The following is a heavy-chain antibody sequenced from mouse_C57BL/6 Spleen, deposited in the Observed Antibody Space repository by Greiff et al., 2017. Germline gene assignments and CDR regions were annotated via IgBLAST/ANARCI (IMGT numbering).Heavy chain of an antibody. D-gene: IGHD4-1*02. V-gene: IGHV1-69*01. CDR2: IDPSDSYT. CDR3: ATTPTGGFAY. J-gene: IGHJ3*01. Sequence: VQLQQPGAELVMPGASVKLSCKASGYTFTSYWMHWVKQRPGQGLEWIGEIDPSDSYTNYNQKFKGKSTLTVDKSSSTAYMQLSSLTSEDSAVYYCATTPTGGFAYWGQGTLVTVSA. CDR1: GYTFTSYW.